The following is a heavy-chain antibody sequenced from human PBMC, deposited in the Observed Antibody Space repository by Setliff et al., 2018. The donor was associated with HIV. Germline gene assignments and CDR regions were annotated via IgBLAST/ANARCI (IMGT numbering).Heavy chain of an antibody. CDR3: ARHGAAAGTGVGWYYYYYMDV. CDR1: AYSISSGYY. J-gene: IGHJ6*03. Sequence: TLPLPCPVSAYSISSGYYWGWLRQPPGKGLEWIGSIYYSGSTYYNTSPKSRVTISVDTSKNQFSLKLSSVTAADTAVYYCARHGAAAGTGVGWYYYYYMDVWGKGTTVTVSS. V-gene: IGHV4-38-2*01. CDR2: IYYSGST. D-gene: IGHD6-13*01.